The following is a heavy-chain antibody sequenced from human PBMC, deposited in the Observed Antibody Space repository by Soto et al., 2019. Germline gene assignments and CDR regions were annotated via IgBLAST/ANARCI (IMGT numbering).Heavy chain of an antibody. J-gene: IGHJ5*02. Sequence: PSETLSLTCTVSGGSISSSSYYWGWIRQPPGKGLEWIGYIYYSGSTNYNPSLKSRVTISVDTSKNQFSLKLSSVTAADTAVYYCARAFVPAAPITNCFDPCGQGTLVTVSS. CDR1: GGSISSSSYY. D-gene: IGHD2-2*01. CDR3: ARAFVPAAPITNCFDP. V-gene: IGHV4-61*05. CDR2: IYYSGST.